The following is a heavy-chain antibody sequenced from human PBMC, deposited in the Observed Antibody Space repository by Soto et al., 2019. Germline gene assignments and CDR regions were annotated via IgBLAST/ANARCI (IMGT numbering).Heavy chain of an antibody. J-gene: IGHJ3*01. CDR1: GFTFSTHA. D-gene: IGHD3-16*02. Sequence: GGSLRLSCAASGFTFSTHAMHWVRQAPGKGLEYVSTVSSNGGSIYYANSVKDRFTISRDNSKNTLYLQMGSLRAEDMAVYYCARGNMITFGGLIAGDAFDAWGQGTMVTVSS. V-gene: IGHV3-64*01. CDR3: ARGNMITFGGLIAGDAFDA. CDR2: VSSNGGSI.